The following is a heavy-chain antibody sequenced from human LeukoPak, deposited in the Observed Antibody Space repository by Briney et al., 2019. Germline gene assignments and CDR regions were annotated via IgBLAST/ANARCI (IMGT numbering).Heavy chain of an antibody. CDR3: ARRPLGYCSGGSCYPAFDP. CDR2: INHSGST. CDR1: GGSFSGYY. J-gene: IGHJ5*02. Sequence: SETLSLTCAVYGGSFSGYYWSWIRQPPGKGLEWIGEINHSGSTNYNPSLKSRVTISVDTSKNQFSLKLSSVTAADTAVYYCARRPLGYCSGGSCYPAFDPWGQGTLVTVSS. D-gene: IGHD2-15*01. V-gene: IGHV4-34*01.